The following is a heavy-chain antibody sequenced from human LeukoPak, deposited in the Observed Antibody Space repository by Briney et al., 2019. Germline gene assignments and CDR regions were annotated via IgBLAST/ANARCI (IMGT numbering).Heavy chain of an antibody. CDR3: ARSYSGSYIRFDP. D-gene: IGHD1-26*01. V-gene: IGHV4-31*03. Sequence: SETLSLTCTVSGGSISSGGYYWSWIRQHPGKGLEWIGYIYYSGSTYYNPSLKSRVTISVDTSKNQFSLKLSSVTAADTAVYYCARSYSGSYIRFDPWGQGTLVTVSS. CDR1: GGSISSGGYY. CDR2: IYYSGST. J-gene: IGHJ5*02.